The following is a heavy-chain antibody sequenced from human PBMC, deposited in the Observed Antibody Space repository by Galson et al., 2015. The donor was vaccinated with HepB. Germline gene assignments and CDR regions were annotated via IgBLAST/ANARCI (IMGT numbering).Heavy chain of an antibody. V-gene: IGHV2-70*04. Sequence: PALVKPTQTLTLTCTFSGFSLSTSGMRVSWVRQPPGKALEWLARIDWDDDRFYSTSLKTRLTISRDTSKKQVVLTMTNMDPVDTATYYCAHSLGLVGPYFDYWGQGTLVTVSS. D-gene: IGHD3-16*01. J-gene: IGHJ4*02. CDR3: AHSLGLVGPYFDY. CDR2: IDWDDDR. CDR1: GFSLSTSGMR.